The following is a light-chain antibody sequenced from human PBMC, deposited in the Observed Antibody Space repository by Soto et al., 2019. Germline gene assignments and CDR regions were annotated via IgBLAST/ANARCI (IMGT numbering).Light chain of an antibody. CDR2: SNN. J-gene: IGLJ2*01. Sequence: QSVLTQRPSASGTPGQRVNISCSGSSSNIGSNNVNWYQQLPGTAPKLLIYSNNQRPSGVPDRFSGSKSGTSASLAISGLQSEDEADYYCEAWDDSLNGVVFGGGTKVTVL. V-gene: IGLV1-44*01. CDR1: SSNIGSNN. CDR3: EAWDDSLNGVV.